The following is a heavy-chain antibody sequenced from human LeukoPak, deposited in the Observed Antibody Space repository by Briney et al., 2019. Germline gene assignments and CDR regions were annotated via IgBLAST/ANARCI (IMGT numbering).Heavy chain of an antibody. Sequence: GGSLRLSCAAFGFTFSDYYMSWIRQAPGKGLEWVSYIGGSGSYTDYADSVKGRFTISRDNAKNSLYLQMNSLRAEDTAVYYCARDGYSSGWYIWGQGTMVTVSS. J-gene: IGHJ3*02. D-gene: IGHD6-19*01. V-gene: IGHV3-11*06. CDR1: GFTFSDYY. CDR2: IGGSGSYT. CDR3: ARDGYSSGWYI.